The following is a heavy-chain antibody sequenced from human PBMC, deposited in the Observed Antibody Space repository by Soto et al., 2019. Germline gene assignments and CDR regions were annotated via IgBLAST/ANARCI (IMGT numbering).Heavy chain of an antibody. J-gene: IGHJ3*02. V-gene: IGHV3-23*01. CDR1: GFTFSSYA. Sequence: EVQLLESGGGLVQPGGSLRLSCAASGFTFSSYAMSWVRQAPGKGLEWVSAISGSGGSTYYADSVKGRFTISRDNSKNTPDLQMNSLRAEDTAVYYCAMTTVTTGASEIWGQGTMVTVSS. CDR3: AMTTVTTGASEI. D-gene: IGHD4-17*01. CDR2: ISGSGGST.